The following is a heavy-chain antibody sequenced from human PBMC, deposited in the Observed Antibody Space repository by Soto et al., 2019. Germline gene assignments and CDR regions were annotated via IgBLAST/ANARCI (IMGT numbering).Heavy chain of an antibody. CDR2: IYPGESDT. CDR1: GYSFTSYW. Sequence: GESLNISCKGSGYSFTSYWIGCVRQMPGKGLEWIGIIYPGESDTRYSPPFQGQLTISADKSISTAYLHWSSLKASDTGMYYCARRAYSNYYFGMGGWGQGNKGTVSS. CDR3: ARRAYSNYYFGMGG. D-gene: IGHD4-4*01. J-gene: IGHJ6*02. V-gene: IGHV5-51*01.